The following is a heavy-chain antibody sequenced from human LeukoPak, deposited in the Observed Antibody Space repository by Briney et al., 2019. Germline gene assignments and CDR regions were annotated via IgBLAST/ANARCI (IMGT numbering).Heavy chain of an antibody. CDR1: GGTFSSYA. D-gene: IGHD3-22*01. J-gene: IGHJ3*02. Sequence: ASVKVSCKASGGTFSSYAISWVRQAPGQGLEWMGGIIPTFGTANYAQKFQGRVTITTDESTSTAYMELSSLRSEDTAAYYCAREYYYDSSGYPLPRAFDIWGQGTMVTVSS. V-gene: IGHV1-69*05. CDR3: AREYYYDSSGYPLPRAFDI. CDR2: IIPTFGTA.